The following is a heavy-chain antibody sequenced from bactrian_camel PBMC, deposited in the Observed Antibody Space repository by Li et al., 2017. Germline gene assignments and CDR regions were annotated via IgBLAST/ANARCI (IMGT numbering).Heavy chain of an antibody. CDR3: AAVCARVY. Sequence: HVQLVESGGGSVQAGGSLKLSCAASGVSRCGMAWYRQAPGKERESVSFISRDGTTAYAGSVKGRFTISRDNAKNTLYLEVNSLKSEDTAVYYCAAVCARVYWGQGTQVTV. CDR1: GVSRCG. J-gene: IGHJ4*01. CDR2: ISRDGTT. V-gene: IGHV3S55*01.